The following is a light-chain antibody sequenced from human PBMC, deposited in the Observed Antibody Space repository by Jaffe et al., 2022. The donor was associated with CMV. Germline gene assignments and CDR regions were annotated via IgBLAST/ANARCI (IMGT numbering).Light chain of an antibody. CDR3: QQYNNWPPLT. Sequence: EIVMTQSPAILSVSPGERATLSCRASQSVNSNLAWYQQKPGQAPRLLIYGASNRATGVPARFSGGGSGTEFTLTISDLQSEDFAVYYCQQYNNWPPLTFGGGTKVEI. V-gene: IGKV3-15*01. CDR1: QSVNSN. J-gene: IGKJ4*01. CDR2: GAS.